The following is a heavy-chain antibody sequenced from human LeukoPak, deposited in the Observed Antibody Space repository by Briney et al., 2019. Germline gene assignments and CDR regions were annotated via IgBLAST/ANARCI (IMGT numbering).Heavy chain of an antibody. D-gene: IGHD2-2*01. CDR1: GFTFSSYA. Sequence: PGGSLRLSCAASGFTFSSYAMSWVRQAPGKGLEWVSTISGSGGSTYYADSVKGRFTISRDNSKNTLYLQMNSLRAEDTAVYYCARGLVVPAALGYWGQGTLVTVSS. CDR2: ISGSGGST. J-gene: IGHJ4*02. CDR3: ARGLVVPAALGY. V-gene: IGHV3-23*01.